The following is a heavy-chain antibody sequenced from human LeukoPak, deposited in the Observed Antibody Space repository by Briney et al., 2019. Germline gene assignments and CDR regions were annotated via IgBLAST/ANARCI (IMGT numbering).Heavy chain of an antibody. V-gene: IGHV4-59*12. Sequence: PSETLSLTCTVSGGSNSSYYWSWIRQRPGKGLEWIGYIYYSGSTNYNPSLKSRVTISVDTSKNQFSLKLSSVTAADTAVYYCARESPNNWFDPWGQGTLVTLSS. CDR3: ARESPNNWFDP. CDR1: GGSNSSYY. J-gene: IGHJ5*02. CDR2: IYYSGST.